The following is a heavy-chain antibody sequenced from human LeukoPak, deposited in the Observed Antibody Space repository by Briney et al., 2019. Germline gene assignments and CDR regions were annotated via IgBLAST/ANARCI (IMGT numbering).Heavy chain of an antibody. CDR3: ARDLRHWFDP. D-gene: IGHD5/OR15-5a*01. Sequence: GRSLRLSCAASGFTFSSYSMNWVRQAPGKGLEWVSSISSSSSYIYYADSVKGRFTISRDNAKNSLYLQMNSLRAEDTAVYYCARDLRHWFDPWGQGTLVTVSS. V-gene: IGHV3-21*01. J-gene: IGHJ5*02. CDR1: GFTFSSYS. CDR2: ISSSSSYI.